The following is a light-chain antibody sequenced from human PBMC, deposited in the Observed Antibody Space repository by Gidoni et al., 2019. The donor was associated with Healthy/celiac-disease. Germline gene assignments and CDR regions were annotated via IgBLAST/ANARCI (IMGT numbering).Light chain of an antibody. J-gene: IGLJ3*02. CDR1: SSDVGSYNY. CDR3: SSYTSSSTRV. Sequence: QSALTQPASVPESPGQAITISCTGTSSDVGSYNYVSWYQQHPGKDPKLMIYDVSNRPSGVSNRFSGSKSGNTASLTISGLQAEDDADYYCSSYTSSSTRVFGGGTKLTVL. V-gene: IGLV2-14*01. CDR2: DVS.